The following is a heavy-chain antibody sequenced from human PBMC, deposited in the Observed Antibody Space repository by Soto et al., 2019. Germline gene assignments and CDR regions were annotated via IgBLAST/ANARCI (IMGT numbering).Heavy chain of an antibody. D-gene: IGHD3-22*01. Sequence: QVQLVQSGAEEKKPGASVKVSCKASGYTFTSYAMHWVRQAPGQRLEWMGWINAGNGNTKYSQKCQDRVTITRDTSASTAYMELSSLRSEDTAVYYCARGSGPMIEWHWGQGTLVTVSS. CDR2: INAGNGNT. CDR1: GYTFTSYA. J-gene: IGHJ4*02. CDR3: ARGSGPMIEWH. V-gene: IGHV1-3*05.